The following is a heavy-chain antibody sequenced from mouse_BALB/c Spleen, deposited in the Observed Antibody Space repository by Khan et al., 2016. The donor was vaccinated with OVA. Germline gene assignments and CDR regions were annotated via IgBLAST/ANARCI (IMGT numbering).Heavy chain of an antibody. Sequence: EVKLMESGGGLVKPGGSLKLSCAASGFTFSDYYMYWVRQTPEKRLEWVATISDGGNYTYYPDSVKGRFTISRDNAKNNLYLQMSSLKSEDTSMYYSARVEIRSLDYWGQGNTLTVSA. D-gene: IGHD3-2*02. CDR1: GFTFSDYY. CDR3: ARVEIRSLDY. CDR2: ISDGGNYT. V-gene: IGHV5-4*02. J-gene: IGHJ2*01.